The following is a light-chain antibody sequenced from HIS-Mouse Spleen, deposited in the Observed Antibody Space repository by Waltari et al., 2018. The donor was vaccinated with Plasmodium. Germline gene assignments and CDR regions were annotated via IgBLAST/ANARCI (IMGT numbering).Light chain of an antibody. CDR2: GAS. Sequence: EILMTQSPATLSVSPGERATLSCRASQSVSSNLAWYQQKPGQAPRLLIYGASTRATGIPAMFSGSGSGTEFTLTISSMQSEDFAVYYCQQYNNWLSLTFGGGTKVEIK. CDR3: QQYNNWLSLT. J-gene: IGKJ4*01. CDR1: QSVSSN. V-gene: IGKV3-15*01.